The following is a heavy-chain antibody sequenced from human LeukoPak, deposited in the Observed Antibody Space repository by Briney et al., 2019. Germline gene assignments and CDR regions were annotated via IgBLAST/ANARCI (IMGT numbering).Heavy chain of an antibody. CDR1: GFNITSNY. J-gene: IGHJ4*02. D-gene: IGHD6-19*01. Sequence: GGSLRLSCAASGFNITSNYMSWIRQAPGKGLEWVSYIGTSDDTIYYADSVKGRFTISRDNGKNSLYLQMDSLRTEDTALYYCAKDRSRSYSSFDSWGQGTLVTVSS. CDR3: AKDRSRSYSSFDS. V-gene: IGHV3-11*04. CDR2: IGTSDDTI.